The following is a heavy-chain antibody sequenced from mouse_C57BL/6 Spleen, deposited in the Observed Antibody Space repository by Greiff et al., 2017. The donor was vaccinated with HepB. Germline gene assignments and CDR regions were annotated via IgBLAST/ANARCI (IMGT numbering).Heavy chain of an antibody. V-gene: IGHV1-63*01. CDR3: ARDYGSHYWYFDV. J-gene: IGHJ1*03. CDR2: IYPGGGYT. CDR1: GYTFTNYW. Sequence: VQLVESGAELVRPGTSVKMSCKASGYTFTNYWIGWAKQRPGHGLEWIGDIYPGGGYTNYNEKFKGKATLTADKSSSTAYMQFSSLTSEDSAIYYCARDYGSHYWYFDVWGTGTTVTVSS. D-gene: IGHD1-1*01.